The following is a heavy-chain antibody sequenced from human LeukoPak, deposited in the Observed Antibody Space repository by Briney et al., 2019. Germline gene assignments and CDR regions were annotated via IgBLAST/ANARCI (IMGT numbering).Heavy chain of an antibody. CDR3: ARGGPWPVDY. CDR2: ITNDGSST. V-gene: IGHV3-74*01. CDR1: GFTFSNYW. D-gene: IGHD6-19*01. J-gene: IGHJ4*02. Sequence: GGSLRLSCAASGFTFSNYWMHWVRQASGKGLVWVSRITNDGSSTSYADSVEGRFTISRDNAKNTLYLQMSSLRVEDTAVYYCARGGPWPVDYWGQGTLVIVSS.